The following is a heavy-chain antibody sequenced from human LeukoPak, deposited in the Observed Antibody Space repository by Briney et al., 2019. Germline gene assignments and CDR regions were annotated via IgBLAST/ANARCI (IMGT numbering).Heavy chain of an antibody. CDR3: AIRGRYYDFWSGIVDY. J-gene: IGHJ4*02. CDR1: GFTFSSYS. D-gene: IGHD3-3*01. V-gene: IGHV3-21*01. Sequence: PGGSLRLSCAASGFTFSSYSMNWVRQAPGKGLEWVSSISSSSSYIYYADSVKGRFTISRDNAKNSLYLQMNSLRAEDTAVYYCAIRGRYYDFWSGIVDYWGQGTLVTVSS. CDR2: ISSSSSYI.